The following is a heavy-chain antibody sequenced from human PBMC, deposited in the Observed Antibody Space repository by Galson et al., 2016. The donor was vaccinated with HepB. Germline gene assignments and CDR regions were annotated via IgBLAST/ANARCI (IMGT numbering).Heavy chain of an antibody. J-gene: IGHJ6*03. D-gene: IGHD1-26*01. V-gene: IGHV4-4*07. CDR3: ARDSSIDTYSYYYMDV. Sequence: SETLSLTCTVSGASISSSFWSWIRQPAGKGLEWIGRIYSNGSINYNPSLKSRVTISVDTSKNQFSLKLSSVTAADTAVYYCARDSSIDTYSYYYMDVWGKGTTVTVSS. CDR2: IYSNGSI. CDR1: GASISSSF.